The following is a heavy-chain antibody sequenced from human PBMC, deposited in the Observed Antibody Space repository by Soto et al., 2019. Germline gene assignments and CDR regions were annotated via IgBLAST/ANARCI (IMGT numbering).Heavy chain of an antibody. J-gene: IGHJ6*02. V-gene: IGHV1-69*12. Sequence: QVQLVQSGAEVKKPGSSVKVSCKASGGTFSSYAISWVRQAPGQGLEWMGGIIPIFGTANYAQKFQGRVTITADESTNTAYMELSSLRSEDTAVYYCARDQRNGYSYGFRGYYYGMDVWGQGTTVTVSS. D-gene: IGHD5-18*01. CDR3: ARDQRNGYSYGFRGYYYGMDV. CDR1: GGTFSSYA. CDR2: IIPIFGTA.